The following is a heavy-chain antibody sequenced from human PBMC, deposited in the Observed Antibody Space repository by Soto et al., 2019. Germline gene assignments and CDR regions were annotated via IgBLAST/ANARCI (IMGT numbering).Heavy chain of an antibody. CDR3: AEDIEYSTSSYYYGLDV. D-gene: IGHD6-6*01. Sequence: EVQLVESGGVVVQPGGSLRLSCAASGFTFNHYTMNWVRQAPGKGLEWVSLISWDGARTYYADSVGGRFTISRDNSKNSLYLQMNSVRTEDTALYYCAEDIEYSTSSYYYGLDVWGQGTTLTVSS. CDR2: ISWDGART. V-gene: IGHV3-43*01. J-gene: IGHJ6*02. CDR1: GFTFNHYT.